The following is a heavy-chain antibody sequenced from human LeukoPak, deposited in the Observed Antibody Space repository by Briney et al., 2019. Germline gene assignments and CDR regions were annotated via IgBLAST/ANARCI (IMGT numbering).Heavy chain of an antibody. CDR1: GGSVGVHY. V-gene: IGHV4-34*01. CDR2: INHSGST. Sequence: SETLSLTCAVYGGSVGVHYWSWIRQPPGKGLEWIGEINHSGSTNYNPSLKSRVTISVDTSKNQFSLKLSSVTAADTAVYYCARGSQSLGYCSGGSCRANIFDDGSQQTLVTVSS. CDR3: ARGSQSLGYCSGGSCRANIFDD. D-gene: IGHD2-15*01. J-gene: IGHJ4*02.